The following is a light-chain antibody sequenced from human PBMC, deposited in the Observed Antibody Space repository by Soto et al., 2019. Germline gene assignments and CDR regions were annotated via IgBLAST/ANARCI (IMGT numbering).Light chain of an antibody. Sequence: DIVMTQSPDSLAVSLGERATINCKSSQSLFYNSNNKNYLAWYQQKPGQPPKLLIYWASTRESGVPDRFSGSGSGTDFTLTISTLLAEDVAVYYCQQYSSTPRTFGQGTKVEIK. J-gene: IGKJ1*01. V-gene: IGKV4-1*01. CDR1: QSLFYNSNNKNY. CDR3: QQYSSTPRT. CDR2: WAS.